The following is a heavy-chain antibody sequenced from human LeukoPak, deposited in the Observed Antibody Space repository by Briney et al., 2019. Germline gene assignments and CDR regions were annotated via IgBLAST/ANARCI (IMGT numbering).Heavy chain of an antibody. D-gene: IGHD1-26*01. CDR3: ATTPWDNYYYYMDV. J-gene: IGHJ6*03. Sequence: ASVKVSCKASGYTFTSYDINWVRQATGQGLEWMGWMNPNSGNTGYAQKFQGRVTMTRNTSISTAYMELSSLRSEDTAVYYCATTPWDNYYYYMDVWGKGTTVTISS. CDR2: MNPNSGNT. CDR1: GYTFTSYD. V-gene: IGHV1-8*01.